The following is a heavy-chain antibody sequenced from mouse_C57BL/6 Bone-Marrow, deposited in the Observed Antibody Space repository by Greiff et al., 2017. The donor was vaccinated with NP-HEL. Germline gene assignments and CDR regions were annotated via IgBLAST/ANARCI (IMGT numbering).Heavy chain of an antibody. CDR2: IDPETGGT. D-gene: IGHD1-1*01. V-gene: IGHV1-15*01. J-gene: IGHJ1*03. Sequence: VQLQESGAELVRPGASVTLSCKASGYTFTDYEMHWVKQTPVHGLEWIGAIDPETGGTAYNQKFKGKAILTADKSSSTAYLELHSLPSEDSAGSYCTRDGSSPCYFDVWGTGTAVTVTA. CDR3: TRDGSSPCYFDV. CDR1: GYTFTDYE.